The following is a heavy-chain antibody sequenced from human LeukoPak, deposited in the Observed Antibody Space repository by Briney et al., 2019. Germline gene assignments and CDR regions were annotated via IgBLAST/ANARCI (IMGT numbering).Heavy chain of an antibody. V-gene: IGHV1-69*04. Sequence: SVKVSCKASGGTFSSYAISWVRQAPGQGLEWMGRIIPILGIANYAQKFQGRVTMTRDTSISTAYMELSRLRSDDTAVYYCARESTARANDYWGQGTLVTVSS. CDR2: IIPILGIA. J-gene: IGHJ4*02. D-gene: IGHD4/OR15-4a*01. CDR3: ARESTARANDY. CDR1: GGTFSSYA.